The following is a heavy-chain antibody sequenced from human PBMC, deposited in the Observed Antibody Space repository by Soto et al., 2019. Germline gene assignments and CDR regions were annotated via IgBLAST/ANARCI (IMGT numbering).Heavy chain of an antibody. CDR2: IIPVFGTA. CDR1: GGTFSSYA. Sequence: SVKVSCKASGGTFSSYAISWVRQAPGQGLECMGGIIPVFGTANYAQKFQGRVTINADESTSTVYMELSSLRSEDTAVYYCARGCNGFRHWGQGTLFTVSS. V-gene: IGHV1-69*13. D-gene: IGHD6-25*01. CDR3: ARGCNGFRH. J-gene: IGHJ4*03.